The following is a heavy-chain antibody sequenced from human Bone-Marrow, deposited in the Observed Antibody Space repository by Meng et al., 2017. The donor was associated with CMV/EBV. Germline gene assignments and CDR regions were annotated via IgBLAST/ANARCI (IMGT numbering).Heavy chain of an antibody. CDR3: ARATRIAAAGTKSGDY. D-gene: IGHD6-13*01. Sequence: GGSLRLSCAASGFTFSDYNMNWVRQAPGKGLQWVSYISTRSNTIYYADSLRGRFTISRDDAKNSLYLQMNSLRAEDTAVYYCARATRIAAAGTKSGDYWGQGTLVTVSS. J-gene: IGHJ4*02. CDR2: ISTRSNTI. CDR1: GFTFSDYN. V-gene: IGHV3-48*04.